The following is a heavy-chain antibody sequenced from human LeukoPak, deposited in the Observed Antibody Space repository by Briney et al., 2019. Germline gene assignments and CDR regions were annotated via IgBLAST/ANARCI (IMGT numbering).Heavy chain of an antibody. CDR1: GAPFSGYW. J-gene: IGHJ4*02. CDR2: INHSRIT. Sequence: PSETLSLTCAVYGAPFSGYWWYWIRQPPGKGLEWIGEINHSRITNYNPSLKSRVSISVDTSKNQFSLKLSSVTAADTAAYYCATTSGHWGQGTLVTVSS. CDR3: ATTSGH. V-gene: IGHV4-34*01.